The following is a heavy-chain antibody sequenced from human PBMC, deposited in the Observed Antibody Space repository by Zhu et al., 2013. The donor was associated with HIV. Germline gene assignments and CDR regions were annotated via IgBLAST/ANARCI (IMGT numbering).Heavy chain of an antibody. Sequence: QVHWCRSGAEVKKPGASVKISCKASGYPFIGYYMHWVRQAPGQGLEWMGIINPSGGSTSYAQKFQGRVTMTRDTSTSTVYMELSSLRSEDTAVYYCARPSHTAMVTDYFDYWGQGTLVTVSS. CDR2: INPSGGST. D-gene: IGHD5-18*01. J-gene: IGHJ4*02. V-gene: IGHV1-46*01. CDR1: GYPFIGYY. CDR3: ARPSHTAMVTDYFDY.